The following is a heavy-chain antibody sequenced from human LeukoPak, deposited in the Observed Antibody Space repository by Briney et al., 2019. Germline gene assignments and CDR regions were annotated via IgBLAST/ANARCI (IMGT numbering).Heavy chain of an antibody. CDR3: AKAGSTAWTAVDS. CDR2: ISNSGGST. CDR1: GFPLRSYA. D-gene: IGHD2-2*01. V-gene: IGHV3-23*01. Sequence: GGSLRLSCAASGFPLRSYAMNWVRQAPGKGLEWVSNISNSGGSTYYADSVKGRFTISRDNSRDTLYLQMNSLRADDTAIYYCAKAGSTAWTAVDSWGQGTLVTVSS. J-gene: IGHJ4*02.